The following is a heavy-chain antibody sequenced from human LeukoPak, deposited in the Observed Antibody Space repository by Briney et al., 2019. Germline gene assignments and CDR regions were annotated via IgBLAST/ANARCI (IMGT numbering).Heavy chain of an antibody. CDR3: ARDPEWAAAGTGYYYYGMDV. CDR2: MSYDGSNR. CDR1: GFTFSSYA. Sequence: PGGSLRLSCAASGFTFSSYAMHWVRQAPGKGLEWVAVMSYDGSNRYYADSVKGRFTISRDNSKNTLYLQMNSLRAEDTAVYYCARDPEWAAAGTGYYYYGMDVWGQGTTVTVSS. J-gene: IGHJ6*02. D-gene: IGHD6-13*01. V-gene: IGHV3-30-3*01.